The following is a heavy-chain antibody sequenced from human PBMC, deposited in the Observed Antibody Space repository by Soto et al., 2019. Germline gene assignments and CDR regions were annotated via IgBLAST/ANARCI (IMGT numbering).Heavy chain of an antibody. CDR2: INAGNGNT. J-gene: IGHJ4*02. CDR1: GYTFTSYA. Sequence: ASVKVSCKASGYTFTSYAMHWVRQAPGQRLEWMGWINAGNGNTKYSQKFQGRVTITRDTSASTAYMELSSLRSEDTAVYYCARDGRHSGSYGFDYWGQGTLVTVSS. V-gene: IGHV1-3*01. D-gene: IGHD1-26*01. CDR3: ARDGRHSGSYGFDY.